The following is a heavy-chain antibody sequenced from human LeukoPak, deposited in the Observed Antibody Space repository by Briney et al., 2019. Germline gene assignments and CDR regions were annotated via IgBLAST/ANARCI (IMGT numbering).Heavy chain of an antibody. CDR1: GFTFSSYG. D-gene: IGHD3-9*01. Sequence: GGSLRLSCAASGFTFSSYGMHWVRQAPGKRLEWVAFIRYDGSNKYYADSVKGRFTISRDNSKNTLYLQMNSLRAEDTAVYYCAKRGEDYDILTGCPDYWGQGTLVTVSS. CDR2: IRYDGSNK. V-gene: IGHV3-30*02. CDR3: AKRGEDYDILTGCPDY. J-gene: IGHJ4*02.